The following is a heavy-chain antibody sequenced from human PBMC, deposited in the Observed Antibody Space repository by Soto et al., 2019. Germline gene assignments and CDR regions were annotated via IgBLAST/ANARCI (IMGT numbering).Heavy chain of an antibody. D-gene: IGHD3-10*01. CDR3: TRPYYPEPERKYYCFYGLDV. CDR2: IYPGDSDI. V-gene: IGHV5-51*01. CDR1: GYSFNKYW. Sequence: PGASLKISCEGSGYSFNKYWIGWVRQMPGKGLEWMGVIYPGDSDIRYGPSFQGQVTISVDKTTSTAYLHWRSLKASDTAVYYCTRPYYPEPERKYYCFYGLDVWGQGTTVTVAS. J-gene: IGHJ6*02.